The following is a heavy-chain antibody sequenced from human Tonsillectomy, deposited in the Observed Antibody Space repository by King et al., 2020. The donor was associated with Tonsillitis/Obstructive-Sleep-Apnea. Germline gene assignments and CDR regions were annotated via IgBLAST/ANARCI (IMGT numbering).Heavy chain of an antibody. D-gene: IGHD6-13*01. V-gene: IGHV3-74*01. CDR3: ARDPSSSWSSDAFDI. J-gene: IGHJ3*02. CDR1: GFTFSSYW. CDR2: INSDGSST. Sequence: VQLVESGGGLVQPGGSLRLSCAASGFTFSSYWMHWVCQAPGKGLVWVSRINSDGSSTSYADSVKGRFTISRDNAKNTLYLQMNSLRAEDTAVYYCARDPSSSWSSDAFDIWGQGTMGTVSS.